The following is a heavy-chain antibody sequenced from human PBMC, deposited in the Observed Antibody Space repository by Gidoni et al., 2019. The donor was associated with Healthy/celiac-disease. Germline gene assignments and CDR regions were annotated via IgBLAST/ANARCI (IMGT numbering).Heavy chain of an antibody. J-gene: IGHJ4*02. Sequence: QVQLQESGPGLVKPSQTLSLTCTVSGGSISSGSYYWSWIRQPAGKGLEWIGRIYTSGSTNYNPSLKSRVTISVDTSKNQFSLKLSSVTAADTAVYYCARDRRYYDSSGYYDYWGQGTLVTVSS. CDR2: IYTSGST. V-gene: IGHV4-61*02. CDR3: ARDRRYYDSSGYYDY. CDR1: GGSISSGSYY. D-gene: IGHD3-22*01.